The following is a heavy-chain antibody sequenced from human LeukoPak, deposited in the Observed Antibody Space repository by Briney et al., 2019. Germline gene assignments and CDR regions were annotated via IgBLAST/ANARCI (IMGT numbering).Heavy chain of an antibody. CDR1: GGSISSGGYY. D-gene: IGHD3-3*01. V-gene: IGHV4-31*03. J-gene: IGHJ4*02. Sequence: PSETLSLTCTVSGGSISSGGYYWSWIRQHPGKGLELIGYIYYSEGTYYNTSLKSRVTISVETSKNQFSLKLSSVTAADTAVYYCARGSYDFWSGLSSATFDYWGQGTLVTVSS. CDR3: ARGSYDFWSGLSSATFDY. CDR2: IYYSEGT.